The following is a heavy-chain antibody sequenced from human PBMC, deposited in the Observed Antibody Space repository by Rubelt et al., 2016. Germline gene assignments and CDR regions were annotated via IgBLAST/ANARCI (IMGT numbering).Heavy chain of an antibody. CDR3: AKVTGVIVTATIDY. V-gene: IGHV3-23*01. Sequence: EVQLLESGGGLVQPGGSLRLSCAASGFTFSGYAMSWVRQAPGKGPEWVSNIGVSDGRTYYADSVKGRFTISRDNSKNTLYLQMNSLRAEDTAVYYCAKVTGVIVTATIDYWGQGNLVTVSS. J-gene: IGHJ4*02. CDR1: GFTFSGYA. D-gene: IGHD5-12*01. CDR2: IGVSDGRT.